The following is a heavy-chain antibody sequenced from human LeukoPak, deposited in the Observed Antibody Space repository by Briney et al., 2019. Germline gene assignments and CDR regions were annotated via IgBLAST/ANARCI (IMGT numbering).Heavy chain of an antibody. CDR3: ARELRPYYYDSSGYSDAFDI. V-gene: IGHV4-59*01. J-gene: IGHJ3*02. CDR2: IYYSGST. CDR1: GGSISNYY. D-gene: IGHD3-22*01. Sequence: PSETLSLTCTVSGGSISNYYWSWIRQPPGKGLEWIGYIYYSGSTNYNPSLKSRVTISVDTSKNQFSLKLSSVTAADTAVYYCARELRPYYYDSSGYSDAFDIWGQGTMVTVSS.